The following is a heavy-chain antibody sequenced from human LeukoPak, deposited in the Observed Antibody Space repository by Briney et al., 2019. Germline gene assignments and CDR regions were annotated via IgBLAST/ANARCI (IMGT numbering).Heavy chain of an antibody. CDR1: GFTFSSYS. V-gene: IGHV3-21*01. CDR3: ARVGYSSGWYYYYGMDV. Sequence: TGGSLRLSCAASGFTFSSYSMNWVRQAPGKGMEWVSSISSSSSYIYYADSVKGRFTISRDNAKNSLYLQMNSLRAEDTAVYYCARVGYSSGWYYYYGMDVWGQGTTVTVSS. J-gene: IGHJ6*02. CDR2: ISSSSSYI. D-gene: IGHD6-19*01.